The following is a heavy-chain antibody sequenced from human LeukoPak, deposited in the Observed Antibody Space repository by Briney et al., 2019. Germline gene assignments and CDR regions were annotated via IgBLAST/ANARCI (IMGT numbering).Heavy chain of an antibody. CDR3: AKGGYDSSGYYYVYFQH. D-gene: IGHD3-22*01. V-gene: IGHV3-9*01. CDR1: GFTFDDYA. CDR2: ISWNSGSI. Sequence: GGSLRLSCAASGFTFDDYAMHWVRQALGKGLEWVSGISWNSGSIGYADSVKGRFTISRDNAKNSLYLQMNSLRAEDTALYYCAKGGYDSSGYYYVYFQHWGQGTLVTVSS. J-gene: IGHJ1*01.